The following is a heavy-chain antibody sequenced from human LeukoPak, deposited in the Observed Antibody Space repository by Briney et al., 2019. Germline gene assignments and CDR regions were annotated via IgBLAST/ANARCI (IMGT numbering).Heavy chain of an antibody. Sequence: VASVKVSCKASGGIFSSYAISWVRQAPGQGLEWMGGIIPIFGTANYAQKFQGRVTITTDESTSTAYMELSSLRSEDTAVYYCARSRIKSGSADGYYYMDVWGKGTTVTVSS. CDR3: ARSRIKSGSADGYYYMDV. J-gene: IGHJ6*03. V-gene: IGHV1-69*05. CDR1: GGIFSSYA. CDR2: IIPIFGTA. D-gene: IGHD3-3*01.